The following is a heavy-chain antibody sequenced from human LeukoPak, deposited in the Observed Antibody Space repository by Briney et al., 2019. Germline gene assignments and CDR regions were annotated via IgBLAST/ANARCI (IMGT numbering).Heavy chain of an antibody. D-gene: IGHD1-26*01. Sequence: ASETLSLTCTVSGGSISSYYWSWIRQPPGKGQEWIGFIYYSGSTNYNPSLKSRVTISVDTSKNQFSLKLSSVTAADTAVYYCARHSGSYPHYFDYWGQGSLVTVSS. V-gene: IGHV4-59*08. CDR2: IYYSGST. J-gene: IGHJ4*02. CDR3: ARHSGSYPHYFDY. CDR1: GGSISSYY.